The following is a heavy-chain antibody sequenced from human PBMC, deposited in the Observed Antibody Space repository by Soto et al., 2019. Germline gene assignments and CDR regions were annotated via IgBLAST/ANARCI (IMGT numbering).Heavy chain of an antibody. D-gene: IGHD1-26*01. CDR3: ARDESRSYSLDY. CDR2: ISSSGTTV. CDR1: GYTFSSYE. J-gene: IGHJ4*02. V-gene: IGHV3-48*03. Sequence: GESLRLSCAASGYTFSSYEMNWVRQAPGRGLEWVSYISSSGTTVHYADSVKGRFTISRDNAKNSFYLQMNSLRAEDTAIYYCARDESRSYSLDYWGQGTLVTVSS.